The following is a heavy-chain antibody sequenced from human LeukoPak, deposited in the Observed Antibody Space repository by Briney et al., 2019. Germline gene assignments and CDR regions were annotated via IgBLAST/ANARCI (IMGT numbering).Heavy chain of an antibody. CDR2: ISAYNGNT. CDR3: ARTGYCSGGSCGRDWFDP. J-gene: IGHJ5*02. V-gene: IGHV1-18*01. D-gene: IGHD2-15*01. Sequence: ASVKVSCKASGYTFTSYGISWVRQAPGQGLEWMGWISAYNGNTNYAQKLPGRVTMTTDTSTSTAYMELRSLRSDDTAVYYCARTGYCSGGSCGRDWFDPWGQGTLVTVSS. CDR1: GYTFTSYG.